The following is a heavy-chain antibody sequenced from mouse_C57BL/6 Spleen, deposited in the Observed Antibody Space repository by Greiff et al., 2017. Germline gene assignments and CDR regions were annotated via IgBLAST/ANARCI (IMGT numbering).Heavy chain of an antibody. J-gene: IGHJ2*01. CDR2: IDPSDSYT. V-gene: IGHV1-50*01. Sequence: VQLQQPGAELVKPGASVKLSCKASGYTFTSYWMQWVKQRPGQGLEWIGEIDPSDSYTNYNQKFKGKATLTVDTSSSTAYMQLSSLTSEDSAVYYCARGGAYKDYFDYWGQGTTLTVSS. D-gene: IGHD1-3*01. CDR1: GYTFTSYW. CDR3: ARGGAYKDYFDY.